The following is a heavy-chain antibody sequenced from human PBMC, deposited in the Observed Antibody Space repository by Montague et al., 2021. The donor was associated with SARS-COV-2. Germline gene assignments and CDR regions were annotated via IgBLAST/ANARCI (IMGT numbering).Heavy chain of an antibody. CDR1: GFSISSGYY. CDR2: RYQNGAT. D-gene: IGHD3-10*01. CDR3: ASSGVGIFDFSYFDS. J-gene: IGHJ4*02. Sequence: SESLSLTCSVSGFSISSGYYWGWIRQTPGKGLEWIGSRYQNGATYYSPSLKRPVTILLDTSKNQFPLSLTSVTAADTAVYYCASSGVGIFDFSYFDSWGQGSLVIVSS. V-gene: IGHV4-38-2*02.